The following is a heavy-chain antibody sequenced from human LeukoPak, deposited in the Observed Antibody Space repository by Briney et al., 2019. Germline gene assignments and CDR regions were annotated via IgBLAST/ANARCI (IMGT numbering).Heavy chain of an antibody. V-gene: IGHV3-48*02. J-gene: IGHJ4*02. CDR1: GFTFSTYS. CDR2: ISTSSRTI. D-gene: IGHD6-13*01. CDR3: ARDRVAAAGGYYFDY. Sequence: GGSLRRSCAASGFTFSTYSMNWVRQAPGKGLEWVSYISTSSRTIYYADSVKGRFTISRDNAKNSLYLQMNSLRDEDTAVYYCARDRVAAAGGYYFDYWGQGNLVTVSS.